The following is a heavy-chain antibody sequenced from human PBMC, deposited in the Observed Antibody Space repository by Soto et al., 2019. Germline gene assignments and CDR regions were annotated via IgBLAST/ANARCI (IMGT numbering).Heavy chain of an antibody. Sequence: QVQLQQWGAGLLKPSETLSLTCAVYGGSFSGYYWSWIRQPPGKGLEWIGEINHSGSTNYNPSLKLRVTISVDTSKNQFSLKLSSVTAPDTAVYYCAKTTVPTPFDYWGQGTLVTVSS. CDR2: INHSGST. CDR3: AKTTVPTPFDY. D-gene: IGHD4-17*01. J-gene: IGHJ4*02. V-gene: IGHV4-34*01. CDR1: GGSFSGYY.